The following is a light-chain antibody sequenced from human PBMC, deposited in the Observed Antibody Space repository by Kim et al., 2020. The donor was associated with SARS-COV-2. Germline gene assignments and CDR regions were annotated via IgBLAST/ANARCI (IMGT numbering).Light chain of an antibody. CDR3: QRYDGLIT. CDR1: KIMTNC. V-gene: IGKV1-5*01. CDR2: DAS. Sequence: PASLGYRVTLTCRAGKIMTNCLAWYQLKPGIAPKCLFYDASSLEVVVPSKFAGIGSGTEFTLTFVGLRPNDFATNYCQRYDGLITLGKGTRLWIK. J-gene: IGKJ5*01.